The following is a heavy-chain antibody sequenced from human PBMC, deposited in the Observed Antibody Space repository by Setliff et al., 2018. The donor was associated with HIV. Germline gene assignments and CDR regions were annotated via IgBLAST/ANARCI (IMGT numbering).Heavy chain of an antibody. Sequence: SETLSLTCTVSGGSISTHYWSWIRQPPGKGLEWIGTVYYDASTIYTPSLNSRVIISVDTSKSQFSLNLNSVTAADTAVYYCTVYNTGSSKDHYWGQGTLVTVSS. CDR1: GGSISTHY. V-gene: IGHV4-59*11. J-gene: IGHJ4*02. CDR2: VYYDAST. D-gene: IGHD2-8*02. CDR3: TVYNTGSSKDHY.